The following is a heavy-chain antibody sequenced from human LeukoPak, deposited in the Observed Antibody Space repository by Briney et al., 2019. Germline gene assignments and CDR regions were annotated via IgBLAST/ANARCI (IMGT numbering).Heavy chain of an antibody. CDR2: IYYSGST. CDR3: ARDKVGATV. D-gene: IGHD1-26*01. V-gene: IGHV4-39*07. J-gene: IGHJ4*02. CDR1: GGSISSNSYY. Sequence: SETLSLTCAVSGGSISSNSYYWGWIRQPPGKGLEWIASIYYSGSTYYNPSLKSRVTISVDTSKNQFSLKLSSVTAADTAVYYCARDKVGATVWGQGTLVTVSS.